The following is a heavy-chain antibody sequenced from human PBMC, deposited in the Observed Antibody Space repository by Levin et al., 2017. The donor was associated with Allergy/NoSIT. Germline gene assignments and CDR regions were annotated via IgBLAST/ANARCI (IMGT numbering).Heavy chain of an antibody. CDR1: GYIFTGYY. CDR2: INPNSGGT. V-gene: IGHV1-2*02. J-gene: IGHJ4*02. Sequence: ASVKVSCKASGYIFTGYYIHWVRQAPGQGLEWMGWINPNSGGTNYAQKFQGRVTMTRDTSISTAYMELNRLRSDDTAVYYCARDAEPIAAAGTFGNYWGQGTLVTVSS. CDR3: ARDAEPIAAAGTFGNY. D-gene: IGHD6-13*01.